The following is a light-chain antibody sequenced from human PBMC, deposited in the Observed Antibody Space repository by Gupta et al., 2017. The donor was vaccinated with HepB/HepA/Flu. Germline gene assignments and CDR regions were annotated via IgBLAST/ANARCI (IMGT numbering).Light chain of an antibody. CDR2: EVV. Sequence: QSALTQPPSVSGSPGQSVTTSRTGTNSDVGNYNRVSWYQQSPGTAPKVIIYEVVNRPLGVPYRFSGSKSGNTASLTISGLQAEDEADYYCSSYTSRGTWVFGGGTKLTVL. J-gene: IGLJ3*02. V-gene: IGLV2-18*02. CDR1: NSDVGNYNR. CDR3: SSYTSRGTWV.